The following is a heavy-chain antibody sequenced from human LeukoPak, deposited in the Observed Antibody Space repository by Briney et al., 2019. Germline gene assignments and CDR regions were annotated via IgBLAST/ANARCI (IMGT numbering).Heavy chain of an antibody. Sequence: PGGSLRLSCAASGFTFSDYYMSWIRQAPGKGLEWVSYISSSGSTIYYADSVKGRFTISRDNAKNSLYLQMNSLRAEDTAVYYCARSPANIFGGPDAYAFDIWGQGTMVTVSS. CDR1: GFTFSDYY. CDR2: ISSSGSTI. V-gene: IGHV3-11*04. J-gene: IGHJ3*02. D-gene: IGHD3-3*01. CDR3: ARSPANIFGGPDAYAFDI.